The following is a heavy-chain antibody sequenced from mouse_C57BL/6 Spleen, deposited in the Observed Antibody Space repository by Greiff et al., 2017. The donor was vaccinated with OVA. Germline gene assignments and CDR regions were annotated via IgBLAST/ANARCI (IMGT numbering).Heavy chain of an antibody. J-gene: IGHJ2*01. V-gene: IGHV1-72*01. CDR3: AVDSSGYVDY. CDR1: GYTFTSYW. D-gene: IGHD3-2*02. CDR2: IDPNSGGT. Sequence: QVQLQQPGAELVKPGASVKLSCKASGYTFTSYWMHWVKQRPGRGLAWIGRIDPNSGGTKYNEKFKSKATLTGDKPSSTAYMQLSSRSSEDSAVYYCAVDSSGYVDYWGQGTPLTVSA.